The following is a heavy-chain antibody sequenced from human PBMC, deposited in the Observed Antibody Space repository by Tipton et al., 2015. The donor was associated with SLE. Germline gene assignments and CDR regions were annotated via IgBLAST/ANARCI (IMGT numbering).Heavy chain of an antibody. D-gene: IGHD2-15*01. Sequence: TLSLTCTVSGGSIRGYYWSWIRQPPGKGLEWIGYIYYSGSTNYNPSLKSRVTISVDPSKNQFSLKLSSVTAADTAVYYCATVNCSLGGCILDSWGRGTLVTVSS. V-gene: IGHV4-59*01. CDR3: ATVNCSLGGCILDS. CDR1: GGSIRGYY. J-gene: IGHJ4*02. CDR2: IYYSGST.